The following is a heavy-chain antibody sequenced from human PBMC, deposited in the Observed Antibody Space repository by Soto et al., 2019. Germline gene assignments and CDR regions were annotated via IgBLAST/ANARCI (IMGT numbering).Heavy chain of an antibody. V-gene: IGHV3-30*18. CDR3: AKDGAPGIADPSLHLRKYKWCDL. Sequence: SLRLSCAASGFTFSSYGMHWVRQAPGKGLEWVAVISYDGSNKYYADSVKGRFTISRDNSKNTLYLQMNSLRAEDTAVYYCAKDGAPGIADPSLHLRKYKWCDLSGQEPWSPPPQ. CDR1: GFTFSSYG. CDR2: ISYDGSNK. D-gene: IGHD6-13*01. J-gene: IGHJ5*02.